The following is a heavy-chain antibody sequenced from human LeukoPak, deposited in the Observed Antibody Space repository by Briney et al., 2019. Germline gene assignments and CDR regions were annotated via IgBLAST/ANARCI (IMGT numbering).Heavy chain of an antibody. CDR2: ISGYNGNT. D-gene: IGHD5-24*01. V-gene: IGHV1-18*01. Sequence: ASVKVSCTASGYTFTSYGISWVRQAPGQGLEWMGWISGYNGNTIYAQKFQGRVTMTTDTSTSTAYMEMRSLRSDDTAVYYCARDGRERWLQFRGDYWGQGTLVTVSS. CDR3: ARDGRERWLQFRGDY. J-gene: IGHJ4*02. CDR1: GYTFTSYG.